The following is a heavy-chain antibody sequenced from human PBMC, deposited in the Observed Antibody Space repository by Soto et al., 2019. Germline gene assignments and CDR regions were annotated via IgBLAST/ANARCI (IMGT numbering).Heavy chain of an antibody. J-gene: IGHJ4*02. CDR1: GFTFSGHY. V-gene: IGHV3-72*01. CDR3: ARARNPGGLDY. D-gene: IGHD1-1*01. Sequence: EVQLVESGGGLAQPGGSLRLSCAASGFTFSGHYMDWVRQAPGKGLEWVGRIRNRADGHTTEYAAPWKGRFTISRDDSRNSRYLQMNSLKTEDTAVYYCARARNPGGLDYWGQGTLVTVSS. CDR2: IRNRADGHTT.